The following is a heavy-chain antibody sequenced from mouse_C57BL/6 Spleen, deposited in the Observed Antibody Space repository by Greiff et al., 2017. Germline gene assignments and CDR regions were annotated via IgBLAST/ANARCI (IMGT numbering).Heavy chain of an antibody. CDR3: ARVGVTTYYFDY. D-gene: IGHD2-1*01. CDR2: IDPSDSET. V-gene: IGHV1-52*01. J-gene: IGHJ2*01. CDR1: GYTFTSYW. Sequence: VQLQQPGAELVRPGSSVKLSCKASGYTFTSYWMHWVKQRPIQGLEWIGNIDPSDSETHYNQKFKDKATLTVDKSSSTAYMQLSSLTSEDSAVYYCARVGVTTYYFDYWGQGTTLTVSS.